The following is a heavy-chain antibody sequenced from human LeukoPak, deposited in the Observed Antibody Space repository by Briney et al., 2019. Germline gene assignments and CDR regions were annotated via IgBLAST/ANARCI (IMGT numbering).Heavy chain of an antibody. J-gene: IGHJ3*02. V-gene: IGHV4-30-4*08. CDR3: ASGLWFGELNI. D-gene: IGHD3-10*01. Sequence: PSETLSLTCTVSGGSISSGDYYWSWIRQPPGKGLEWIGYIYYSGSTYYNPSLKSRVTISVDTSKNQFSLKLSSVTAADTAVYYCASGLWFGELNIWGQGTIVTVSS. CDR2: IYYSGST. CDR1: GGSISSGDYY.